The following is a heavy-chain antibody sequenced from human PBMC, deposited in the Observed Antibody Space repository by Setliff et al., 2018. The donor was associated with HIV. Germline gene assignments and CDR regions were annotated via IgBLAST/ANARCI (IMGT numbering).Heavy chain of an antibody. CDR2: INHDRTT. CDR1: GGSFSGYY. D-gene: IGHD2-15*01. CDR3: ARHFGKTAQDYHHFYYMDV. V-gene: IGHV4-34*01. Sequence: SETLSLTCAVYGGSFSGYYWSWIRQPPGKGLEWIGEINHDRTTNYNPSLKSRVTISVDTSKNQFSLKLDSVTAADTAVYYCARHFGKTAQDYHHFYYMDVWGTGTTVTVSS. J-gene: IGHJ6*03.